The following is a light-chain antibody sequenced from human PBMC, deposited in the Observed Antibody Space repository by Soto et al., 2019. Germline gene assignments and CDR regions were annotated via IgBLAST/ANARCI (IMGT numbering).Light chain of an antibody. J-gene: IGKJ1*01. Sequence: EVVLTQSPVTLSLSPGERASLSCRASQFLSSYLAWYQQKPGQAPRLLIYGASNRATGIPDRFSGSGSGTDFTLTISRLEPEDFAVYYCQQYGSSGTFGQGTKVDIK. CDR2: GAS. V-gene: IGKV3-20*01. CDR1: QFLSSY. CDR3: QQYGSSGT.